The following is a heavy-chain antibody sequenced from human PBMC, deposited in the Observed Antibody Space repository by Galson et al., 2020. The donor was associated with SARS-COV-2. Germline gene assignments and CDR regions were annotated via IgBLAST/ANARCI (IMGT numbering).Heavy chain of an antibody. D-gene: IGHD2-21*02. V-gene: IGHV5-51*01. CDR3: ARLSDHPYYYYYYGMDV. Sequence: KIGESLKISCKGSGYSFTSYWIGWVRQMPGKGLEWMGIIYPGDSDTRYSPSFHGQVTISADKSISTAYLQWSSLKASDTAMYYCARLSDHPYYYYYYGMDVWGQGTTVTVSS. CDR2: IYPGDSDT. CDR1: GYSFTSYW. J-gene: IGHJ6*02.